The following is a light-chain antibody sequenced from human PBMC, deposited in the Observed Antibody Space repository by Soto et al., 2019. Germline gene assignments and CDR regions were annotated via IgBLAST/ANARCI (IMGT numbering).Light chain of an antibody. CDR2: GVN. CDR3: SSYTSSNTWV. CDR1: SGDVGGYTS. Sequence: QSALTQPASVSGSPGQSITISCTGTSGDVGGYTSVSWYQQHPDKAPKLMIYGVNNRPSGISIRFSGSKSGNTASRTISGLQAEDEAEYYCSSYTSSNTWVFGGGTKLTVL. J-gene: IGLJ3*02. V-gene: IGLV2-14*01.